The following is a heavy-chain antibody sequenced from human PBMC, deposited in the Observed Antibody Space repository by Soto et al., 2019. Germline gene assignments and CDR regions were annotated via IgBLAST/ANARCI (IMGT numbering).Heavy chain of an antibody. D-gene: IGHD6-13*01. CDR3: ASSIAAAGTTHGSGRMDV. CDR1: GGSFSGYY. CDR2: INHSGST. Sequence: QVQLQQWGAGLLKPSETLSLTCAVYGGSFSGYYWSWIRQPPGKGLEWIGEINHSGSTNFKPSLKRRVTISVDTSKNQFSLKLSSVTAADTAVYYCASSIAAAGTTHGSGRMDVWGQGTTVTVSS. J-gene: IGHJ6*02. V-gene: IGHV4-34*01.